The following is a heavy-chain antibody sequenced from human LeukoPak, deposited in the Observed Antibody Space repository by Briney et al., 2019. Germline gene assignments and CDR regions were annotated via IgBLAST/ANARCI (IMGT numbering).Heavy chain of an antibody. V-gene: IGHV3-9*01. Sequence: AGGSLRLSCAASGFTFDDYAMHWVRQAPGKGLEWVSGISWNSGSIGYADSVKGRFTISRDNAKNSLHLQMNSLRAEDTALYYCAKDKLSHYYGSYEYWGQGTLVTVSS. J-gene: IGHJ4*02. D-gene: IGHD3-10*01. CDR1: GFTFDDYA. CDR3: AKDKLSHYYGSYEY. CDR2: ISWNSGSI.